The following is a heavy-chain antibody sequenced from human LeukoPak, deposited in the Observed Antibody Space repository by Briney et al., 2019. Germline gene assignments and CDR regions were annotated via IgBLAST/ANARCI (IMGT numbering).Heavy chain of an antibody. D-gene: IGHD3-10*01. J-gene: IGHJ4*02. Sequence: GGSLRLSCAASGFTFSSYGMYWVRQAPGKGLEWVAFTRYDGSNKYYADSVKGRFTISRDNSKNTLYLQMNSLRAEDTAVYYCARDQSYYYGSGSYYSYWGQGTLVTVSS. CDR3: ARDQSYYYGSGSYYSY. CDR1: GFTFSSYG. V-gene: IGHV3-30*02. CDR2: TRYDGSNK.